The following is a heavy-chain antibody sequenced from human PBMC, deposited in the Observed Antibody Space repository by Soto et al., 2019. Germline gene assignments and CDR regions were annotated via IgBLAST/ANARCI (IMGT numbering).Heavy chain of an antibody. V-gene: IGHV3-9*01. CDR1: GFTFDDYA. CDR2: ISWNSGSI. CDR3: AKDNYDSSGYYYYYYGMDV. J-gene: IGHJ6*02. Sequence: EVQLVESGGGLVQPGRSLRLSCAASGFTFDDYAMHWVRQAPGKGLEWVSGISWNSGSIGYADSVKGRFTISRDNAKNXLXXQMNSLRAEDTALYYCAKDNYDSSGYYYYYYGMDVWGQGTTVTVSS. D-gene: IGHD3-22*01.